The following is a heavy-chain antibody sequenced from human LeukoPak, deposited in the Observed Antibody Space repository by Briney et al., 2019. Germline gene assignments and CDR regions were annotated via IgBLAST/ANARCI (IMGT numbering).Heavy chain of an antibody. D-gene: IGHD1-26*01. CDR3: ARDKWSGSYADY. J-gene: IGHJ4*02. CDR1: GFTFSRFW. Sequence: GGSLRLSCAASGFTFSRFWMSWVRQAPGKGLEWVANTKQDGSEIYYVDSVKGRFTISRDNAKNSLYLQMNSLRAEDTAVYYCARDKWSGSYADYWGQGTLVTVSS. V-gene: IGHV3-7*01. CDR2: TKQDGSEI.